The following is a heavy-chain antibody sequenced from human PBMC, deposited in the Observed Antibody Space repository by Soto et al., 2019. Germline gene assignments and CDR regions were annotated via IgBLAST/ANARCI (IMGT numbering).Heavy chain of an antibody. V-gene: IGHV2-5*02. CDR2: IKLDDDK. D-gene: IGHD2-15*01. J-gene: IGHJ6*03. CDR3: AHVVVVRAPCFSFYFLDV. CDR1: GFSLSTSGVG. Sequence: QITLKESGPTLGTPTQTLTLTCTVSGFSLSTSGVGVGWIRRPPGKALEWLALIKLDDDKRYSPSLRSRLTISKVTTKNQVVLTMTNIDPLDTATYYCAHVVVVRAPCFSFYFLDVWGKGTTVTVSS.